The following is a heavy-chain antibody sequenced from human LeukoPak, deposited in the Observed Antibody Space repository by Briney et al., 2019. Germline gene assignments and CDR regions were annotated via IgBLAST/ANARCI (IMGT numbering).Heavy chain of an antibody. J-gene: IGHJ3*02. CDR2: IWSDGSDE. V-gene: IGHV3-33*01. D-gene: IGHD1-26*01. Sequence: GRSLRLSCAASGFTFTKYAMHWVRQTPGKGLEWVAAIWSDGSDENYAHSVKGRFTISSDNSKNTLYLQMNSLRAEDTAVYYCAFEIGRSQGAFDIWGQGTMITVSS. CDR3: AFEIGRSQGAFDI. CDR1: GFTFTKYA.